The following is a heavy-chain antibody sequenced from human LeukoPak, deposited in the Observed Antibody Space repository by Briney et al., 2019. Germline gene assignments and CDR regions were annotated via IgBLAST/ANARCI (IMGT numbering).Heavy chain of an antibody. D-gene: IGHD2-2*01. CDR1: GGSISSGGYY. J-gene: IGHJ4*02. CDR3: ARGRYCSSTSCYGLNDY. V-gene: IGHV4-31*03. CDR2: IYYSGST. Sequence: PSETLSLTCTVSGGSISSGGYYWSWIRQHPGKGLEWIGCIYYSGSTYYNPSLKSRVTISVDTSKNQFSLKLSSVTAADTAVYYCARGRYCSSTSCYGLNDYWGQGTLVTVSS.